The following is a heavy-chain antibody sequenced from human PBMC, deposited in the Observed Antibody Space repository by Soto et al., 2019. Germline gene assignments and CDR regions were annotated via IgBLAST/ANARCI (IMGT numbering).Heavy chain of an antibody. V-gene: IGHV5-51*01. Sequence: PGESLKISCKGSGYHFTSYWSGWVRQMPGKGLEWMGIIYPGDSDTRYSPSFQGQVTISADKSISTAYLQWSSLKASDTAMYYCARLGIAVAGTSGMDVWGQGTTVTVSS. CDR3: ARLGIAVAGTSGMDV. CDR1: GYHFTSYW. CDR2: IYPGDSDT. D-gene: IGHD6-19*01. J-gene: IGHJ6*02.